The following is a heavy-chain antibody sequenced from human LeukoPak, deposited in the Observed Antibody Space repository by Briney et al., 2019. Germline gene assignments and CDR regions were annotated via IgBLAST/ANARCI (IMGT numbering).Heavy chain of an antibody. J-gene: IGHJ4*02. D-gene: IGHD3-22*01. CDR2: ISSSSSTI. CDR1: GFTFSSYS. V-gene: IGHV3-48*04. CDR3: ARVWSSGYTKDY. Sequence: GGSLRLSCAASGFTFSSYSIDWVRQAPGNGLEWLSYISSSSSTIYFADSVKGRFTISRDNAKNSAYLHMNSLRADDTAVYYCARVWSSGYTKDYWGQGTLVTVS.